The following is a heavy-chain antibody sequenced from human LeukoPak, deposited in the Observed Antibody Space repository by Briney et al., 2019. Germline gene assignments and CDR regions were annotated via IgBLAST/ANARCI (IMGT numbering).Heavy chain of an antibody. V-gene: IGHV4-38-2*01. CDR3: ARYSRNGVDEIGF. D-gene: IGHD5-12*01. CDR2: IYHGGST. J-gene: IGHJ4*02. CDR1: GYSISSGYY. Sequence: SETLSLTCAVSGYSISSGYYWGWIRQPPGRGLEWIGTIYHGGSTYYKPSLTSRVTISVDTSKNKLSLKLTSVTAPNTGLYYCARYSRNGVDEIGFWGQGTLVTVSS.